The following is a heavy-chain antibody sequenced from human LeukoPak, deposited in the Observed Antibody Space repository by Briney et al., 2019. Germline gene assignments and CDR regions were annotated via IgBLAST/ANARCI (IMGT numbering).Heavy chain of an antibody. D-gene: IGHD2-15*01. J-gene: IGHJ5*02. CDR1: GYSFTSYW. CDR3: ARQEYCSGGSCYTWFDP. Sequence: GESLKISCKGSGYSFTSYWIGWVRQMPGKGLEWMGIIYPGDSDTRYSPSFQGQVTISADKSISTAYLQWSSLKASDTAMYYCARQEYCSGGSCYTWFDPWGQGALVTVSS. CDR2: IYPGDSDT. V-gene: IGHV5-51*01.